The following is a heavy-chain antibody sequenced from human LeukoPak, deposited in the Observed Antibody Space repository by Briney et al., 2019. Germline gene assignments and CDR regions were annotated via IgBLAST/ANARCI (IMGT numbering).Heavy chain of an antibody. V-gene: IGHV3-20*04. D-gene: IGHD2/OR15-2a*01. CDR3: TRDQVLLYYFDY. CDR1: GFTFDDYG. J-gene: IGHJ4*02. CDR2: INWNGGST. Sequence: GGSLRLSCAASGFTFDDYGMSWVRQAPGKGLEWVSGINWNGGSTGYADSVKGRFTISRDNAKNSLYLQMNSLRAEDTAVYYCTRDQVLLYYFDYWGQGTLVTVSS.